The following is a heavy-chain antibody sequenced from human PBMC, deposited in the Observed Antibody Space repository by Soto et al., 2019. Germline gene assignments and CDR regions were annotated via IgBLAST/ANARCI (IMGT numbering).Heavy chain of an antibody. Sequence: QVQLVQSGAEVKKPGASVKVSCKASGYTFTSYGISWVRQAPGQGLEWMGWISAYNGNTNYAQKLQGRVTMTTDTCTSTDYMELRSLRSDDTAVYYGARGGRYSGYGVRIDYWGQGTLVTVSS. CDR1: GYTFTSYG. V-gene: IGHV1-18*01. CDR2: ISAYNGNT. J-gene: IGHJ4*02. D-gene: IGHD5-12*01. CDR3: ARGGRYSGYGVRIDY.